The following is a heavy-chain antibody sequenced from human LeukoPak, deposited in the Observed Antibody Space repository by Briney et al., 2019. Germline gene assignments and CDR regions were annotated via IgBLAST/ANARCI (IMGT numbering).Heavy chain of an antibody. V-gene: IGHV4-39*01. CDR2: VYYSGNT. J-gene: IGHJ4*02. Sequence: SETLSLTCTVSGGSISSTSDHWGWIRQPPGKGLEWITSVYYSGNTQYNPSIKSRVTTSIDTTKNQFSLKLSSVTAADTAVYYCGRHLWAINTFYFDNWGQGTLVTVSS. CDR1: GGSISSTSDH. CDR3: GRHLWAINTFYFDN. D-gene: IGHD2-21*01.